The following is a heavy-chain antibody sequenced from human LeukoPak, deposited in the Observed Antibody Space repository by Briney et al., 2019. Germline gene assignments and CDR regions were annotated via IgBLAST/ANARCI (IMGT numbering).Heavy chain of an antibody. Sequence: PGGSLRLSCAASGFTFSSYAMSWVRQAPGKGLEWVSTISGCGGSTYDADSVKGRFTICRDNSKNTLYLQMNSLRAEDTAVYYCAKGYGSGSSRYYFDYWGQGTLVTVSS. CDR2: ISGCGGST. CDR3: AKGYGSGSSRYYFDY. J-gene: IGHJ4*02. D-gene: IGHD3-10*01. V-gene: IGHV3-23*01. CDR1: GFTFSSYA.